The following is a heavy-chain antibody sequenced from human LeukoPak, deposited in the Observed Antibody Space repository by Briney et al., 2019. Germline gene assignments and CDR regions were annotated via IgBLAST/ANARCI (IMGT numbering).Heavy chain of an antibody. Sequence: GGSLRLSCAASGFTFDDYAMHWVRQAPGKGLEWVSGISWNSGSIGYADSVKGRFTTSRDNAKNSLYLQMNSLRAEDTALYYCAKDLKWELHTMAFDYWGQGTLVTVSS. V-gene: IGHV3-9*01. CDR3: AKDLKWELHTMAFDY. CDR1: GFTFDDYA. D-gene: IGHD1-26*01. CDR2: ISWNSGSI. J-gene: IGHJ4*02.